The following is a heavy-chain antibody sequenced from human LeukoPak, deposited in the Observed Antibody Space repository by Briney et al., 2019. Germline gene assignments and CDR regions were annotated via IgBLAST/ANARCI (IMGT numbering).Heavy chain of an antibody. CDR2: IWYDGSNK. V-gene: IGHV3-33*01. D-gene: IGHD3-10*01. J-gene: IGHJ6*02. Sequence: PGGSLRLSCAASGFTFSSYGMLWVRQAPGKGLEWVAVIWYDGSNKYYADSVKGRFTISRDNSKNTLYLQMNSLRAEDTAVYYCARDLIRFGHYYYGMDVWGQGTTVTVSS. CDR3: ARDLIRFGHYYYGMDV. CDR1: GFTFSSYG.